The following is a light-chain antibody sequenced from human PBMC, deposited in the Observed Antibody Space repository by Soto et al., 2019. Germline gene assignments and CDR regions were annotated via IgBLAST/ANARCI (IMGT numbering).Light chain of an antibody. V-gene: IGKV3-15*01. Sequence: EIVMTQSPATLSVSPGERATLSCRASQSVSSTLAWYQQKPGQPPRLLFYGTSTRATGIPARFSGSGSGTEFTLAISGLQSEDSAVYYCQQYNNWPFTYGPGTKVEIK. J-gene: IGKJ3*01. CDR2: GTS. CDR1: QSVSST. CDR3: QQYNNWPFT.